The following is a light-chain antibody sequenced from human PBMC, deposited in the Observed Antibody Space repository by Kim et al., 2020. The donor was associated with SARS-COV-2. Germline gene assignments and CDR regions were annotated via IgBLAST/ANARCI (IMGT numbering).Light chain of an antibody. CDR1: SSDVGGYNY. V-gene: IGLV2-11*01. J-gene: IGLJ2*01. CDR2: DVS. CDR3: CSYAGSNVV. Sequence: QSALTQPRSVSRSPGQSVTISCTGTSSDVGGYNYVSWYQQHPGKAPKLMIYDVSKRPSGVPDRFSGSKSGNTASLTISGLQAEDEADYYCCSYAGSNVVFGGGTQLTVL.